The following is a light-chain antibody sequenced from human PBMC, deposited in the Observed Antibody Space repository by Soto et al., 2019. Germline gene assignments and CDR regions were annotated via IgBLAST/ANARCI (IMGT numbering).Light chain of an antibody. V-gene: IGLV2-14*01. CDR3: SSYTSSSTL. Sequence: ALTQPASVSGSPGQSITISCTGTSSDVGSYNYVSWYQQHPGKAPKPMIYEVSDRPSGISSRFSGSKSGNTASLTISGLQTEDEADYYCSSYTSSSTLFGTGTKVTVL. CDR2: EVS. CDR1: SSDVGSYNY. J-gene: IGLJ1*01.